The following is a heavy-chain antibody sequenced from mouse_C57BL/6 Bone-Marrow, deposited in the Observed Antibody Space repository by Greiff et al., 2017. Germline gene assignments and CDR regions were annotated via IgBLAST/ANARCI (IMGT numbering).Heavy chain of an antibody. J-gene: IGHJ2*01. CDR3: ARLSPGSFDY. Sequence: SGPVLVKPGASVKMSCKASGYTFTDYYMNWVKQSHGKSLEWIGVINPYNGGTSYNQKFKGTATLTVDTSSSTAYMELNSLTSEDSAVYFGARLSPGSFDYWGQGTTLTVSS. CDR2: INPYNGGT. CDR1: GYTFTDYY. V-gene: IGHV1-19*01.